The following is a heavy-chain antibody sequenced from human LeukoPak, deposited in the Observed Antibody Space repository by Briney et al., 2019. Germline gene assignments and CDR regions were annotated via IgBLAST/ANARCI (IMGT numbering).Heavy chain of an antibody. CDR3: ARDLYRYCGGDCPFDY. V-gene: IGHV1-18*01. Sequence: ASVKVSCKASGYIFTLYGISWVRQAPGQGLEWMGWISAYNGNTNYAQKLQGRVTMTTDTSTSTAYMELRSLRSDDTAVYYCARDLYRYCGGDCPFDYWGQGTLVTVSS. CDR2: ISAYNGNT. D-gene: IGHD2-21*02. J-gene: IGHJ4*02. CDR1: GYIFTLYG.